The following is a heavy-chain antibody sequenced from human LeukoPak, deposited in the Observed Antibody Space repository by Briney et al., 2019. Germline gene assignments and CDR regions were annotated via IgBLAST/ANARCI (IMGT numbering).Heavy chain of an antibody. Sequence: GGSLRLSCAASGFTLSRYSMKWVRQAPGKGLERVSANSGSGGSTHYAGSVKGRFTISRDNSKNTLYLQMNSLRAEDTAVYHCAKVGWYDAFDIWGQGTMVTVSS. CDR1: GFTLSRYS. V-gene: IGHV3-23*01. CDR3: AKVGWYDAFDI. D-gene: IGHD6-19*01. J-gene: IGHJ3*02. CDR2: NSGSGGST.